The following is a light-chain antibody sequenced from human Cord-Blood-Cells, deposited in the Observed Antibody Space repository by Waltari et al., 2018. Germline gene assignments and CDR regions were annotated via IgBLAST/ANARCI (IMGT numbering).Light chain of an antibody. J-gene: IGLJ1*01. CDR1: SSDVGSYNL. Sequence: QSALTQPASVSGSPGQSITISCTGTSSDVGSYNLVSWYQQHPGKAPKLMIYEGSKRPSAVSNRFSGSKSGNTASLTISGLQAEDEADYYCCSYAGSSTPYIFGTGTKVTVL. CDR2: EGS. CDR3: CSYAGSSTPYI. V-gene: IGLV2-23*01.